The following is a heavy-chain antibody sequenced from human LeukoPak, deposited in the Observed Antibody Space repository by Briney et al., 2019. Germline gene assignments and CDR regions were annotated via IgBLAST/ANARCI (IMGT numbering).Heavy chain of an antibody. J-gene: IGHJ6*02. CDR3: AKMARTGNYYYGMDV. V-gene: IGHV1-8*01. CDR2: TNPKSGNT. D-gene: IGHD5-24*01. CDR1: GNTFTSYD. Sequence: ASVKVSCKASGNTFTSYDINWLRQATGQGLEWMGWTNPKSGNTGYAQRFQGRVSMTSNTSISTAYMELSSLSSDDTAVYYCAKMARTGNYYYGMDVWGQGTTVTVSS.